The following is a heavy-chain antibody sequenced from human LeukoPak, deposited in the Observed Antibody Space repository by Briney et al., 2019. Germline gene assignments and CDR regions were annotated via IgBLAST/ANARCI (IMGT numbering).Heavy chain of an antibody. Sequence: SETLSLTCTVSGGSISSYYWSWIRQPAGKGLEWIGHIYNSGSTNYNPSLKGRVTMSVATSKNQFSLHLSSVTAADAAVYYCARSAFLVTAPGLYYFDYWGQGTLVAVSS. D-gene: IGHD6-13*01. V-gene: IGHV4-4*07. CDR3: ARSAFLVTAPGLYYFDY. CDR1: GGSISSYY. CDR2: IYNSGST. J-gene: IGHJ4*02.